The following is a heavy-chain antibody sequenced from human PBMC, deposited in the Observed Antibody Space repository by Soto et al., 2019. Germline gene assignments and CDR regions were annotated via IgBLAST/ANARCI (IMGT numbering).Heavy chain of an antibody. Sequence: ASVKVSCKASGYTFTSYAMHWVRQAPGQRLEWMGWINAGNGNTKYSQKFQGRVTITRDTSASTAYMELSSLRSEDTAVYYCARDHSEGYDILTGYRGFDPWGQGTLVTVCS. D-gene: IGHD3-9*01. CDR3: ARDHSEGYDILTGYRGFDP. J-gene: IGHJ5*02. V-gene: IGHV1-3*01. CDR2: INAGNGNT. CDR1: GYTFTSYA.